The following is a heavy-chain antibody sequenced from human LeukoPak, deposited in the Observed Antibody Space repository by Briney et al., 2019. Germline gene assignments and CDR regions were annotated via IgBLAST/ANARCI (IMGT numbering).Heavy chain of an antibody. Sequence: SETLSLTCTVSGGSISTYYWSWIRQPPGKGLEWIGYIYYTGSTNYNPSLKSRVTISVDTSKNQFSLKLSSVTAADTAVYYCARDVYYYDSSGYYNYYYYYMDVWGKGTTVTISS. CDR1: GGSISTYY. CDR2: IYYTGST. D-gene: IGHD3-22*01. J-gene: IGHJ6*03. V-gene: IGHV4-59*01. CDR3: ARDVYYYDSSGYYNYYYYYMDV.